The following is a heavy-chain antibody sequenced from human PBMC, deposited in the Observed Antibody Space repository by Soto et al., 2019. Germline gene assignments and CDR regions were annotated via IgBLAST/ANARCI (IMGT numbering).Heavy chain of an antibody. V-gene: IGHV2-5*02. CDR3: AHMGRYYDIFPGYAWTIAY. D-gene: IGHD3-9*01. J-gene: IGHJ4*02. CDR1: GFSLSTSGVG. CDR2: IYWDEDK. Sequence: QITLKESGPTLVKPTQTLTLTCTFSGFSLSTSGVGVGWIRQPPGKALAWLALIYWDEDKRYSPSLKSRLTIPKNTPKNPVIRTMTNMDPVDTATYSCAHMGRYYDIFPGYAWTIAYWGQGPLVTVSS.